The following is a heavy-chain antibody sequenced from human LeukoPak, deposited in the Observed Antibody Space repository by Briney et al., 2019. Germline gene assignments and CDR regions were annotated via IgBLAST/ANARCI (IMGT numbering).Heavy chain of an antibody. V-gene: IGHV3-43D*03. CDR2: ISWDGGST. CDR3: AKAVYGGIDHAFDI. J-gene: IGHJ3*02. CDR1: GFTFNDYA. D-gene: IGHD4-23*01. Sequence: GGSLRLSCAASGFTFNDYAMHWGRQAPGKGVGWVSLISWDGGSTYYADSVKGGFTISRDKIKNSLYMQMKGVRAEATALYYCAKAVYGGIDHAFDIWGQGTMVTVSS.